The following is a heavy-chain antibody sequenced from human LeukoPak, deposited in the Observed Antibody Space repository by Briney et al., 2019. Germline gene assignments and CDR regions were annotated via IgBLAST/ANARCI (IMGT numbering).Heavy chain of an antibody. Sequence: GGSLRLSCAASGFTFSSYSMNWVRQAPGKGLEWVSSISSSSSYTYYADSVKGRFTISRDNAKNSLYLQMNSLRAEDTALYYCAKSRGDTAMVYYFDYWGQGTLVTVSS. D-gene: IGHD5-18*01. CDR3: AKSRGDTAMVYYFDY. CDR2: ISSSSSYT. J-gene: IGHJ4*02. CDR1: GFTFSSYS. V-gene: IGHV3-21*04.